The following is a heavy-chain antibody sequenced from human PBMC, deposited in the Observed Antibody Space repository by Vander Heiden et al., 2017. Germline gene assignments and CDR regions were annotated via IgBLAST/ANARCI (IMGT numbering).Heavy chain of an antibody. J-gene: IGHJ2*01. D-gene: IGHD3-22*01. Sequence: QMQLVQSGPEVTQPGTSVKVSCMASGFTFTTSAVQWVRQARGQRLGWIGWIVVGSGNTAYAQKLQERVTITRDKSTSTAYMELSSLRPEDTAVYYCAAAHYYDSSGSWYFDLWGRGTLVTVSS. CDR1: GFTFTTSA. CDR2: IVVGSGNT. V-gene: IGHV1-58*01. CDR3: AAAHYYDSSGSWYFDL.